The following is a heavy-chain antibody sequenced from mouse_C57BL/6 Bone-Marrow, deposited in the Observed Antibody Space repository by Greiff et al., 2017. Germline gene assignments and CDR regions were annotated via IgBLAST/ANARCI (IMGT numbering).Heavy chain of an antibody. D-gene: IGHD1-1*01. V-gene: IGHV1-54*01. CDR2: INPGSGGT. CDR1: GYAFTNSL. CDR3: ARKEFGLTVESWFAY. Sequence: QVQLKESGAELVRPGTSVKVSCKASGYAFTNSLIEWVKQRPGQGLEWIGVINPGSGGTNYNEKFKGKATLTAYKSSSTAYMQLSSLTSEDSAVYFCARKEFGLTVESWFAYWGQGTLVTVSA. J-gene: IGHJ3*01.